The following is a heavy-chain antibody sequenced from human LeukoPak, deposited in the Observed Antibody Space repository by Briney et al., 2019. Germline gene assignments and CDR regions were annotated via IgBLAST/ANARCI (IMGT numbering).Heavy chain of an antibody. J-gene: IGHJ4*02. CDR1: GYTFTGYY. V-gene: IGHV1-2*02. CDR3: ARETPGCSSTSCYFDY. Sequence: ASVKVSCKASGYTFTGYYMHWVRQAPGQGLEWMGWINPNSGGTNYAQKFQGRVTMTRDTPISTAYMELSRLRSDDTAVYYCARETPGCSSTSCYFDYWGQGTLVTVSS. CDR2: INPNSGGT. D-gene: IGHD2-2*01.